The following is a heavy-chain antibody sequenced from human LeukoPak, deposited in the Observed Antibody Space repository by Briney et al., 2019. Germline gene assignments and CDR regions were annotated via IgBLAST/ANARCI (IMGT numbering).Heavy chain of an antibody. Sequence: GRIYTSGSTNYNPSLKSRVTMSVDASKNQFSLKLSSVTAADTAVYYCARLNYGSGGFDYWGQGTLVTVSS. J-gene: IGHJ4*02. CDR3: ARLNYGSGGFDY. CDR2: IYTSGST. V-gene: IGHV4-4*07. D-gene: IGHD3-10*01.